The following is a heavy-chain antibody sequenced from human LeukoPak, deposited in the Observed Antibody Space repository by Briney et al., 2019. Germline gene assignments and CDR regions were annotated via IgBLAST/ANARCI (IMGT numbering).Heavy chain of an antibody. CDR3: AKDENIVVVVAATLWF. CDR2: ISGSGGST. J-gene: IGHJ4*02. V-gene: IGHV3-23*01. D-gene: IGHD2-15*01. Sequence: GGSLRLSCAASGFTFSSYAMSWVRQAPGKGLEWVSAISGSGGSTYYADSVKGRFTISRDNSKNTLYLQMNSLRAEDTAVYYCAKDENIVVVVAATLWFWGQGTLVTVSS. CDR1: GFTFSSYA.